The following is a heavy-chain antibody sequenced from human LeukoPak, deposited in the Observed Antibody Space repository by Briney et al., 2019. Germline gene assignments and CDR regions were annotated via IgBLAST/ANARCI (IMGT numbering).Heavy chain of an antibody. V-gene: IGHV3-21*01. J-gene: IGHJ4*02. D-gene: IGHD2-2*01. Sequence: PGGSLRLSCAASGFTFSSYSMNWVRQAPGKGLEWVSSISSSSSSYIYYADSVKGRFTISRDNSKNTVYLQMNSLRAEDTAVYYCAAPGVPAATYYFDYWGQGTLVTVSS. CDR2: ISSSSSSYI. CDR3: AAPGVPAATYYFDY. CDR1: GFTFSSYS.